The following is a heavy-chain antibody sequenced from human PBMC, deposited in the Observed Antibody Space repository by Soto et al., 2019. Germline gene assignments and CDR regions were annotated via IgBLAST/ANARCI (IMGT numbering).Heavy chain of an antibody. V-gene: IGHV1-3*01. CDR2: INAGNGNT. D-gene: IGHD3-3*01. CDR3: AREYYDFWSGYYTSLTSNFYYYYMDV. CDR1: GYTFTSYA. J-gene: IGHJ6*03. Sequence: ASVKVSCKASGYTFTSYAMHWVRQAPGQRLEWMGWINAGNGNTKYSQKFQGRVTITRDTSASTAYMEPSSLRSEDTAVYYCAREYYDFWSGYYTSLTSNFYYYYMDVWGKGTTVTVSS.